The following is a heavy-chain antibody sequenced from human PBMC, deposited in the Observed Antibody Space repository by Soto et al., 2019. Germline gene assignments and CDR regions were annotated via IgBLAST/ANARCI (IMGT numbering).Heavy chain of an antibody. V-gene: IGHV3-30*18. CDR1: GFTFSSYG. CDR3: AKSGYNYDYVWGSYRPAYYYYGMDV. Sequence: PGGSLRLSCAAPGFTFSSYGMHWVRQAPGKGLEWVAVISYDGSNKYYADSVKGRFTISRDNSKNTLYLQMNSLRAEDTAVYYCAKSGYNYDYVWGSYRPAYYYYGMDVWGQGTTVTV. J-gene: IGHJ6*02. D-gene: IGHD3-16*02. CDR2: ISYDGSNK.